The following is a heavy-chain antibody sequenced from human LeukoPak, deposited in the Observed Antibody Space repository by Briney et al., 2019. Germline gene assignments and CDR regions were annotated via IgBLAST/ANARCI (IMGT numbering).Heavy chain of an antibody. Sequence: PGGSLRLSCAASGFTFSSDWMIWLRQAPEKGLEWVANIKEDGSATYYADSVKGRFTISRDNAKNSLYLQMNSLRVEDTAVYYCARGGTQSPIDWGPGTLVTVSS. CDR3: ARGGTQSPID. D-gene: IGHD2/OR15-2a*01. V-gene: IGHV3-7*01. CDR2: IKEDGSAT. CDR1: GFTFSSDW. J-gene: IGHJ4*02.